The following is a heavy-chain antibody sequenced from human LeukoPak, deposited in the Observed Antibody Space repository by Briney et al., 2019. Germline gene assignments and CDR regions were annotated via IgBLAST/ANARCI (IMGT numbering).Heavy chain of an antibody. D-gene: IGHD3-3*01. CDR1: GFTFSSYS. CDR2: ISSSGSTI. CDR3: AREGDYDFWSGYSAHFDY. Sequence: GGSLRLSCAASGFTFSSYSMNWVRQAPGKGLEWVSYISSSGSTIYYADSVKGRFTISRDNAKNSLYLQMNSLRAEDTAVYYCAREGDYDFWSGYSAHFDYWGQGTLVTVSS. J-gene: IGHJ4*02. V-gene: IGHV3-48*04.